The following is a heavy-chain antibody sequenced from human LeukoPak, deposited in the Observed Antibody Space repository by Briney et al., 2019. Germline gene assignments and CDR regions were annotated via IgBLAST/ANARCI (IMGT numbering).Heavy chain of an antibody. CDR3: AKGEVPTNT. CDR1: GFNFDFFV. J-gene: IGHJ4*02. Sequence: GGSLSLSCVASGFNFDFFVMSWGRQLPGGGLGWGSNLGRGGGGKNYAASVKDHSTISRDNQKNTLKLQKNSLKDEDSAIYYCAKGEVPTNTWGQGTRVTVSS. V-gene: IGHV3-23*01. CDR2: LGRGGGGK. D-gene: IGHD5-24*01.